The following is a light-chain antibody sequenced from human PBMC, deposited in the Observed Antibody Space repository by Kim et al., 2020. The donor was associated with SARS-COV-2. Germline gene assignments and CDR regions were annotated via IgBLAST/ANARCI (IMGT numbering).Light chain of an antibody. Sequence: PSVGDRVTITCRASQGISTWLAWYQQKPGKAPKLLIHTASTLQSGVSSRFSGSGSGTDFTLTISSLQPEDSATYYCQQTDSFPLPFGGGTKVDIK. CDR2: TAS. CDR3: QQTDSFPLP. V-gene: IGKV1-12*01. CDR1: QGISTW. J-gene: IGKJ4*01.